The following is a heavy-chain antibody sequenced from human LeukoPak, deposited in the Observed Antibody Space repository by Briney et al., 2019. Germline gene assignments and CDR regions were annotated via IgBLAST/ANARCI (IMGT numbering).Heavy chain of an antibody. Sequence: SETLSLTCTVSGDSISSSSNYWGWIRQPPGKGLEWIGSIYYIGTTYYNPSLKSRVTISVDTSKNQFSLKLSSVTAADTAVYYCAREVDYYDSSGPGPGHWFDPWGQGTLVTVSS. CDR3: AREVDYYDSSGPGPGHWFDP. V-gene: IGHV4-39*02. CDR2: IYYIGTT. J-gene: IGHJ5*02. D-gene: IGHD3-22*01. CDR1: GDSISSSSNY.